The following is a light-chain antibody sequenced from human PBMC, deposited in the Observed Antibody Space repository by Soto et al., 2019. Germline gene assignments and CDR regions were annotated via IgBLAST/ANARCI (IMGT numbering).Light chain of an antibody. CDR1: SSDVGSYNL. J-gene: IGLJ1*01. Sequence: QSGLTHPASVSGSPGQWITISCTGTSSDVGSYNLVSWYQQHPGKAPKGMIYEVSKRPSGVPNRFSGSKSGNTASLTISGLQAEDEADYYCCSYAGSSTYVFGTGTKVPVL. V-gene: IGLV2-23*02. CDR2: EVS. CDR3: CSYAGSSTYV.